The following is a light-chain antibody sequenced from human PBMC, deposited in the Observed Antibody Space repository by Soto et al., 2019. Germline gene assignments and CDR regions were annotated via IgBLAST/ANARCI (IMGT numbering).Light chain of an antibody. V-gene: IGKV3-11*01. CDR1: QSIDTY. CDR2: DAS. CDR3: QQRYNWPLT. Sequence: ETSVTQSPATLSSSPGERATLSCRASQSIDTYLAWYQQKPGQAPRLLIYDASDRATGIPARFSGSGSGTAFTLTISGLEPEDFALYYCQQRYNWPLTFGGGTKVDIK. J-gene: IGKJ4*01.